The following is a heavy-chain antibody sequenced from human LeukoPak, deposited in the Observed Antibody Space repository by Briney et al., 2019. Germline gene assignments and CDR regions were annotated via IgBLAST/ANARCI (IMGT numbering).Heavy chain of an antibody. CDR1: GCSISSYY. D-gene: IGHD2-2*03. CDR2: IYTSGST. V-gene: IGHV4-4*07. J-gene: IGHJ4*02. CDR3: ARGGSLDIVVVPAAMPAATMYCGGDCFDY. Sequence: SETLSLTCTVSGCSISSYYWSWIRQPAGKGLEWIGRIYTSGSTNYNPSLKSRVTMSVDTSKNQFSLKLSSVTAADTAVYYCARGGSLDIVVVPAAMPAATMYCGGDCFDYWGQGTLVTVSS.